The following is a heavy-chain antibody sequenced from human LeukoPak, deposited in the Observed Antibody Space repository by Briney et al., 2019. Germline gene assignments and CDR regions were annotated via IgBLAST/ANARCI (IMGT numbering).Heavy chain of an antibody. CDR1: GYTFTGYY. V-gene: IGHV1-2*02. CDR2: INPNSGGT. CDR3: ARDVKSWFGEPRTDY. D-gene: IGHD3-10*01. J-gene: IGHJ4*02. Sequence: GASVKVSCKASGYTFTGYYMHWVRQAPGQGLEWMGWINPNSGGTNYAQKFQGRVTMTRDTSISTAYMELSRLRSDDTAVYYCARDVKSWFGEPRTDYWGQGTLVTVSS.